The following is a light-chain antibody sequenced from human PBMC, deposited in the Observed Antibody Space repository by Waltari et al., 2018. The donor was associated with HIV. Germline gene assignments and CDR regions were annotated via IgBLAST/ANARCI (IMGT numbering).Light chain of an antibody. CDR1: SSDIGGYHY. CDR2: EVS. J-gene: IGLJ3*02. V-gene: IGLV2-14*01. Sequence: QSALTQPASVSGSPGQSITISCTGTSSDIGGYHYVSWCQQHPGNAPKLIIYEVSNRPSGVSNRFSGSKSGNTASLTISGLQAEDEADYYCSSYTSSNTWVFGGGTRLTVL. CDR3: SSYTSSNTWV.